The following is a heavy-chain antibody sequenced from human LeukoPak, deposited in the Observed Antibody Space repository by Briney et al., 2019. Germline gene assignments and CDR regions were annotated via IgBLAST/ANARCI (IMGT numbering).Heavy chain of an antibody. Sequence: GGSLRLSCAASGFTFSSYSMNWVRQAPGKGLEWVSSIDFTSRYIYNADSVKGRFTTSRDNAKNSLDLQMNSLKVEDTAVYHCATPAAGPGAEYSLYWGQGTLVTVSS. V-gene: IGHV3-21*01. CDR2: IDFTSRYI. CDR1: GFTFSSYS. J-gene: IGHJ1*01. CDR3: ATPAAGPGAEYSLY. D-gene: IGHD6-13*01.